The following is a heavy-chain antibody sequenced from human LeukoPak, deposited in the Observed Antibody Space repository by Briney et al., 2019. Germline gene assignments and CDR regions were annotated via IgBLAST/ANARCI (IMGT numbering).Heavy chain of an antibody. Sequence: GGSLRLSCAASGFTFSSYAMSWVRQAPGKGLEWVSAISGSGGSTYYADSVKGRFTISRGNSKNTLYLQMNSLRAEDTAVYYCAKDQDYRPDLDGMDVWGQGTTVTVSS. CDR3: AKDQDYRPDLDGMDV. V-gene: IGHV3-23*01. J-gene: IGHJ6*02. CDR1: GFTFSSYA. D-gene: IGHD4-4*01. CDR2: ISGSGGST.